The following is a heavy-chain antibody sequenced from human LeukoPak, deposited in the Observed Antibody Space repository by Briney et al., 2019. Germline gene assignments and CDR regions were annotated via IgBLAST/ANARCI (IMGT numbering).Heavy chain of an antibody. V-gene: IGHV3-7*04. D-gene: IGHD1-1*01. Sequence: GGSLRLSCAASGFTFDSYWMNWVRQAPGKGLQWVANINQDGSQQHYVDSVKGRLTISRDSAKNSLYLQINSLRADGTAVYYCARDNSRNDLEYWGQGTLVTVSS. CDR1: GFTFDSYW. CDR2: INQDGSQQ. CDR3: ARDNSRNDLEY. J-gene: IGHJ4*02.